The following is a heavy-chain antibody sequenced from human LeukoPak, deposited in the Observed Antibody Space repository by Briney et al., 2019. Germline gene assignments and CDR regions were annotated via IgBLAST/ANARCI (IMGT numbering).Heavy chain of an antibody. D-gene: IGHD2-2*02. CDR1: GFTFSSYS. CDR2: ISSSSSYI. V-gene: IGHV3-21*01. CDR3: AREVGYCSSTSCYTGDY. Sequence: PGGSLRLSCAASGFTFSSYSMNWVRQAPGKGLEWVSSISSSSSYIYYADSVKGRFTISRDNAKNSLYLQMTSLRAEDTAVYYCAREVGYCSSTSCYTGDYWGQGTLVTVSS. J-gene: IGHJ4*02.